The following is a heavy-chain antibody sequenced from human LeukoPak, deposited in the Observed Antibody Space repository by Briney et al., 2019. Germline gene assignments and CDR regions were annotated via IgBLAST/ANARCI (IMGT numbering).Heavy chain of an antibody. CDR1: GGTFSSYA. D-gene: IGHD5-18*01. V-gene: IGHV1-69*05. CDR2: IIPIFGTA. J-gene: IGHJ4*02. CDR3: ARGDVDTAMVFDY. Sequence: ASVKVSRKASGGTFSSYAISWVRQAPGQGLEWMGGIIPIFGTANYAQKFQGRVTITTDESTSTAYMELSSLRSEDTAVYYCARGDVDTAMVFDYWGQGTLVTVSS.